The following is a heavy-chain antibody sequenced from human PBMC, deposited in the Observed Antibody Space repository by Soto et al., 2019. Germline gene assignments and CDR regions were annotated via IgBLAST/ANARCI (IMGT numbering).Heavy chain of an antibody. J-gene: IGHJ5*02. D-gene: IGHD3-16*01. V-gene: IGHV2-5*05. Sequence: QITLKESGPTLVKPTQTLTLTCTFYGFSLTTRGVGVGWISQPPGKALECIALIYWDDDKRYGISLQTRLCITKDAIKNHVVLTMTNVDPVDTATYYCAHSPNYYQYDWFDPWGQGTLVSVSS. CDR1: GFSLTTRGVG. CDR3: AHSPNYYQYDWFDP. CDR2: IYWDDDK.